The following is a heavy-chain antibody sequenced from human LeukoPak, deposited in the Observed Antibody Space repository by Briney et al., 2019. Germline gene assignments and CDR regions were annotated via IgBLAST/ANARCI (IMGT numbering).Heavy chain of an antibody. CDR3: ARVGATGTADY. J-gene: IGHJ4*02. CDR2: ISKSGSDS. V-gene: IGHV3-11*06. D-gene: IGHD1-1*01. Sequence: PGGSLTLSCAAFGFTFSDYYMSWIRQAPEKGLEWVSYISKSGSDSNFADSVTGRFTISRDNAKNSLYLQMNSLRVEDTAVYYCARVGATGTADYWGQGTVVSVSS. CDR1: GFTFSDYY.